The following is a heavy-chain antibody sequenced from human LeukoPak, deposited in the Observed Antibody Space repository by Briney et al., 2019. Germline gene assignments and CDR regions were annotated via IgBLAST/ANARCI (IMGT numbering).Heavy chain of an antibody. Sequence: SVKVSCKASGYIFTSYGISWVRQAPGQGLEWMGGIIPIFGTANYAQKFQGRVTITADKSTSTAYMELSSLRSEDTAVYYCARDSSPGDYYYMDVWGKGTTVTVSS. CDR3: ARDSSPGDYYYMDV. V-gene: IGHV1-69*06. CDR1: GYIFTSYG. D-gene: IGHD3-10*01. J-gene: IGHJ6*03. CDR2: IIPIFGTA.